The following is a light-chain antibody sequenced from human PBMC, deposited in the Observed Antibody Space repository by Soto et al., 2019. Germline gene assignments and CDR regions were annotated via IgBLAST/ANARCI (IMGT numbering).Light chain of an antibody. CDR1: SSDIGSNNY. V-gene: IGLV2-14*01. Sequence: QSALTQPPSVSGSPGQSITISCTGTSSDIGSNNYVSWFQQRPGKAPTLIIYEVSNRPSGVSTHFSGSKSGNTASLTISGLLPEDEAEYYCSSYTTTTRLFGGGTKLTV. CDR3: SSYTTTTRL. CDR2: EVS. J-gene: IGLJ3*02.